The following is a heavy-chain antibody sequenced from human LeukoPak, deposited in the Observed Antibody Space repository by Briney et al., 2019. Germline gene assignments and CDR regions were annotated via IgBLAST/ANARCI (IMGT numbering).Heavy chain of an antibody. J-gene: IGHJ5*02. CDR2: INSDGNST. CDR3: ARRRYCSSNNCYGDWFDP. CDR1: GFTFSNHW. V-gene: IGHV3-74*01. D-gene: IGHD2-2*01. Sequence: QPGGSLRLSCAASGFTFSNHWMHCVRQAPGKGLVWVSRINSDGNSTSYADSVNGRFTISRDNAKHTLYLQMNSLRDEDTAVYYCARRRYCSSNNCYGDWFDPWGQGTLVTVSS.